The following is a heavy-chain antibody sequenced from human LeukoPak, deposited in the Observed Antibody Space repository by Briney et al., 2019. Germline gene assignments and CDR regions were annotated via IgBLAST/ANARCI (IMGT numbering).Heavy chain of an antibody. Sequence: GGSLRLSCAASGFTFSSYSMNWVRQAPGKGLEWVSSISSSSSYIYYADSVKGRFTISRDNAKNSLYLQMNSLRAEDTAVYYCARDPGPLTYYDILAGYYPYYFDYWGQGTLVTVSS. CDR3: ARDPGPLTYYDILAGYYPYYFDY. CDR1: GFTFSSYS. D-gene: IGHD3-9*01. V-gene: IGHV3-21*01. J-gene: IGHJ4*02. CDR2: ISSSSSYI.